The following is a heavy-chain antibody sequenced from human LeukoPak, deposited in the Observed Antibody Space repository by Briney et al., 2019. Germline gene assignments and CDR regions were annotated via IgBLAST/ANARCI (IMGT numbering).Heavy chain of an antibody. CDR2: ITGSGRYT. Sequence: GGSLRLSCAASGFSFDSHAMNWVRQAPGKGLEWISAITGSGRYTYYKDSVKGRFTISRDNSKNTLFLQMSSLRAEDTGVYYCARRPLTSSNYYMDVWGRGTTVTVSS. CDR1: GFSFDSHA. J-gene: IGHJ6*03. V-gene: IGHV3-23*01. D-gene: IGHD4/OR15-4a*01. CDR3: ARRPLTSSNYYMDV.